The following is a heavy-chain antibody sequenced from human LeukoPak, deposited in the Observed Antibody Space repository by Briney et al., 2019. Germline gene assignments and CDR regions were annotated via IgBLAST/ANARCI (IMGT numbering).Heavy chain of an antibody. D-gene: IGHD3-9*01. J-gene: IGHJ4*02. CDR1: GFTFSSYA. CDR3: AKEGGYYDILTGYYSPGYFDY. CDR2: ISGSGGSP. V-gene: IGHV3-23*01. Sequence: PGGSLRLSCAASGFTFSSYAMSWVRQAPRKGLERVSAISGSGGSPYSADSVKGRFTISRANSKNTLYLQMNILRAEDTAVYYCAKEGGYYDILTGYYSPGYFDYWGQGTLVTVSS.